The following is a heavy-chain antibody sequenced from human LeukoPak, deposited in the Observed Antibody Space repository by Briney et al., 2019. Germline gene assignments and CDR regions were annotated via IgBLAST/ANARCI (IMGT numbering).Heavy chain of an antibody. CDR3: ARDPPHSLIFDY. V-gene: IGHV3-30-3*01. J-gene: IGHJ4*02. CDR1: GFTFSSYA. Sequence: GRSLRLSCAASGFTFSSYAMHWVRQAPGKGLGWVAVITYDGSNKYYADSVKGRFTISRDNAKNSLYLQMNSLRAEDTAVYYCARDPPHSLIFDYWGQGTLVTVSS. D-gene: IGHD2-15*01. CDR2: ITYDGSNK.